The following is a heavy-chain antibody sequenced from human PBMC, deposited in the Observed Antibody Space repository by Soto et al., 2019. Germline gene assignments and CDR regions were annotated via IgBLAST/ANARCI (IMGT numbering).Heavy chain of an antibody. CDR1: GGSISSGDYY. J-gene: IGHJ5*02. CDR3: ARTSIGYCSGGSCYDPNWFDP. Sequence: SETLSLTCTVSGGSISSGDYYWSWIRQPPGKCLEWIGYIYYSGSTYYNPSLKSRVTISVDTSKNQFSLKLSSVTAADTAVYYCARTSIGYCSGGSCYDPNWFDPWGQGTLVTVSS. V-gene: IGHV4-30-4*01. D-gene: IGHD2-15*01. CDR2: IYYSGST.